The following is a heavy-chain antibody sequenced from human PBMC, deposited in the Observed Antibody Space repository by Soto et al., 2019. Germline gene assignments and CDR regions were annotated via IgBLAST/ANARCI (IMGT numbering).Heavy chain of an antibody. D-gene: IGHD3-3*01. CDR1: GGSISSSNW. CDR2: IYHSGST. J-gene: IGHJ4*02. V-gene: IGHV4-4*02. Sequence: QVQLQESGPGLVKPSGTLSLTCAVSGGSISSSNWWSWVRQPPGKGLEWIGEIYHSGSTNYNPSLKSRVTISVDKSKNQFSLKLSSVTAADTAVYYCARATHYDFWSGLYYFDYWGQGTLVTVSS. CDR3: ARATHYDFWSGLYYFDY.